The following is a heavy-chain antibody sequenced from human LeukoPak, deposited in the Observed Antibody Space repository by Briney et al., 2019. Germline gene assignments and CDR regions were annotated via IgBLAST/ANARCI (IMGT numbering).Heavy chain of an antibody. Sequence: ASVKVSCKVSGYTLTELSMHWVRQAPGKGLEWMGGFDPEDGETIYAQKFQGRVTMTEDTSTDTAYMELSSLRSEDTAVYYCATIGHCSSTSCYWVTAKGFDYWGQGTLVTVSS. CDR1: GYTLTELS. J-gene: IGHJ4*02. D-gene: IGHD2-2*01. V-gene: IGHV1-24*01. CDR2: FDPEDGET. CDR3: ATIGHCSSTSCYWVTAKGFDY.